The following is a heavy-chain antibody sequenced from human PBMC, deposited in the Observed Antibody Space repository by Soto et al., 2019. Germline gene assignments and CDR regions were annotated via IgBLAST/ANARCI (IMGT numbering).Heavy chain of an antibody. D-gene: IGHD4-17*01. J-gene: IGHJ4*02. CDR1: GGTFSSYA. V-gene: IGHV1-69*12. CDR2: IIPIFGTA. CDR3: ARGWGDYLYQNFDY. Sequence: QVQLVQSGAEVKKPGSSVKVSCKASGGTFSSYAISWVLQAPGQGLEWMGGIIPIFGTANYAQKFQGRVTITADESTSTAYMELSRLRSEDTAVYYCARGWGDYLYQNFDYWGQGTLVTVSS.